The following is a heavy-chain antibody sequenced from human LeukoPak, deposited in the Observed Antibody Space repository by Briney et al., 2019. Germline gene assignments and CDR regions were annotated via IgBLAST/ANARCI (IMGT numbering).Heavy chain of an antibody. J-gene: IGHJ6*02. CDR1: GGSFSGYY. CDR3: ARGGLRFLEWLSPPSYYYYGMDV. D-gene: IGHD3-3*01. CDR2: INHSGST. Sequence: SETLSLTCAVYGGSFSGYYWSWVRQPPGKGLEWVGEINHSGSTNYNTTVKSRVTISVGTSKNQFSLKLSSVTAADKAVYYCARGGLRFLEWLSPPSYYYYGMDVWGQGTTVTVSS. V-gene: IGHV4-34*01.